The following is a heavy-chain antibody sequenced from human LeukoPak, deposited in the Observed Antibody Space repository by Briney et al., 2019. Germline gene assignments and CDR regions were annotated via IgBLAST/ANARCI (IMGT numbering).Heavy chain of an antibody. CDR3: AKGRRYNILTGHYVSEVDP. V-gene: IGHV3-30*02. CDR2: IRYDGSNK. J-gene: IGHJ5*02. Sequence: SCKASGYSFTSHYMHWVRQAPGKGLEWVAFIRYDGSNKYYADSVKGRFTISRENSKNTLYLQMNSLRVEDTAVYYCAKGRRYNILTGHYVSEVDPWGQGTLVTVSS. CDR1: GYSFTSHY. D-gene: IGHD3-9*01.